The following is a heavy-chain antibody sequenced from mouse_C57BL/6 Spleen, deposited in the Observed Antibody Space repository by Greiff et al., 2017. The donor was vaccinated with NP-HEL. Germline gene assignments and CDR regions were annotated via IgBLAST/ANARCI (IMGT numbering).Heavy chain of an antibody. Sequence: EVKLMESGPELVKPWASVKMSCKASGYTFTDYNMHWVKQSHGKSLEWIGYINPNNGGTSYNQKFKGKATLTVNKSSSTAYMELRSLTSEESAVYYCARWDPAWFAYWGQGTLVTVSA. V-gene: IGHV1-22*01. CDR3: ARWDPAWFAY. J-gene: IGHJ3*01. CDR2: INPNNGGT. CDR1: GYTFTDYN. D-gene: IGHD4-1*01.